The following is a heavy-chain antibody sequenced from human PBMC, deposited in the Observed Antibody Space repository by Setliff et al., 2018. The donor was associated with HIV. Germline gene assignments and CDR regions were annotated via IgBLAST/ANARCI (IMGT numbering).Heavy chain of an antibody. D-gene: IGHD6-13*01. V-gene: IGHV4-39*01. J-gene: IGHJ5*02. CDR1: GGSISSSRYY. CDR2: IYYSGNT. Sequence: SETLSLTFTVSGGSISSSRYYWGWIRQPPGKGLEWIGTIYYSGNTYYNPSFKSRVTISVDTSKNQFSLKLSSVTAADTAVFYCARQGPSPSSAAATDWFDPWGQGTLVTVSS. CDR3: ARQGPSPSSAAATDWFDP.